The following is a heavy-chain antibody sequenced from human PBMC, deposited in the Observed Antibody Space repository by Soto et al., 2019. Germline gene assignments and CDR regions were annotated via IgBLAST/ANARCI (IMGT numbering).Heavy chain of an antibody. D-gene: IGHD3-10*01. CDR3: ARDRPGISVIRAVKTYNYFDP. Sequence: VKVSCKASGYNFLTYGISWLRQAPGRGLEWMGWISTDNTHRNYAQNFQERVTMTTDTSTNTAYMELRSLRSDDTAIYYCARDRPGISVIRAVKTYNYFDPWGQGALVTVSS. J-gene: IGHJ5*02. V-gene: IGHV1-18*01. CDR1: GYNFLTYG. CDR2: ISTDNTHR.